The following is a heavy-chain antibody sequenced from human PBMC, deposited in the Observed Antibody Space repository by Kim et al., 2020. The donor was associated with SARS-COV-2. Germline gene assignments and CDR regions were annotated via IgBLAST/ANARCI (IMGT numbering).Heavy chain of an antibody. CDR3: ATTPTRRYYYGSGRFDP. V-gene: IGHV3-48*02. D-gene: IGHD3-10*01. Sequence: GKGRFTSSRDNAKNSLYLQMNSLRDEDTAVYYCATTPTRRYYYGSGRFDPWGQGTLVTVSS. J-gene: IGHJ5*02.